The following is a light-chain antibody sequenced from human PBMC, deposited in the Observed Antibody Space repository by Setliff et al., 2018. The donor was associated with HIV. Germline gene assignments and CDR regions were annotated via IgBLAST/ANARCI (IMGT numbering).Light chain of an antibody. Sequence: QSVLTQPPSVSGSPGQSIIISCTGTTSDIGSYNRVSWYQQRPGTAPKLIIYEVNKRPSGASNRFSGSKSGTTASLAISGLQADDEADYYCCSYAGSNIFVVFGTGTKVTVL. J-gene: IGLJ1*01. CDR1: TSDIGSYNR. CDR2: EVN. CDR3: CSYAGSNIFVV. V-gene: IGLV2-23*02.